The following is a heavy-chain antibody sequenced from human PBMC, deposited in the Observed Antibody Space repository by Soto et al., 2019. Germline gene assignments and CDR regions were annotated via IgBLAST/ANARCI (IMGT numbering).Heavy chain of an antibody. D-gene: IGHD3-16*01. CDR2: IYWDDDK. CDR3: AHIPHYYQYDWFDP. CDR1: GFSLTTRGVG. J-gene: IGHJ5*02. V-gene: IGHV2-5*02. Sequence: QITLKESGPTLVKPTQTLTLTCTFSGFSLTTRGVGVGWIRQPPGKALECLALIYWDDDKRYSPSLQSRLSIPKDTSKHQVVLTMTNVDPVDTATYYCAHIPHYYQYDWFDPWGQGTLVSVSS.